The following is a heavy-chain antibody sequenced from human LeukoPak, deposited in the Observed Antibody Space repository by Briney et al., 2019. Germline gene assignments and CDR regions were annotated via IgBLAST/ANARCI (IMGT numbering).Heavy chain of an antibody. Sequence: ASVKVSCKASGGTFSSYAISWVRQAPGQGLEWMGRIIPILGIANYAQKFQGRVTITADKSTSTAYMELSSLRSEDTAVYYCARDQGGGGYSGSLSLYWGQGTLVTVSS. D-gene: IGHD5-12*01. CDR2: IIPILGIA. CDR3: ARDQGGGGYSGSLSLY. V-gene: IGHV1-69*04. J-gene: IGHJ4*02. CDR1: GGTFSSYA.